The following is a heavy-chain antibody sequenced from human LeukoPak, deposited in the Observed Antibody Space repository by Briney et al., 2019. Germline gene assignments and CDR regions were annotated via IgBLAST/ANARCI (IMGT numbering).Heavy chain of an antibody. J-gene: IGHJ6*02. CDR1: GFTFSSYA. V-gene: IGHV3-23*01. CDR2: ISGSGGST. CDR3: VKLYGSGSYYYGMDV. D-gene: IGHD3-10*01. Sequence: GGSLRLSCAASGFTFSSYAMSWVRQAPGKGLEWVSGISGSGGSTYYADSVKGRFTISRDNSKNTLYLQMNSLRAEDTAVYYCVKLYGSGSYYYGMDVWGQGTTVTVSS.